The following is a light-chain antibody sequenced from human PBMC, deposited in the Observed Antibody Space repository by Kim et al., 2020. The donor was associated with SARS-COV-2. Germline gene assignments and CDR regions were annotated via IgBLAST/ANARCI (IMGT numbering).Light chain of an antibody. J-gene: IGLJ1*01. CDR3: CSYTSSITLLYV. V-gene: IGLV2-14*03. CDR2: DVS. Sequence: QSALTQPASVSGSPGQSITISCTGTSSDVGGYNSVSWYQQHPGKAPKVMIYDVSYRPSGVSNRFSGSKSGNTASLTISGLQAEDEADYFCCSYTSSITLLYVFGTGTKVTVL. CDR1: SSDVGGYNS.